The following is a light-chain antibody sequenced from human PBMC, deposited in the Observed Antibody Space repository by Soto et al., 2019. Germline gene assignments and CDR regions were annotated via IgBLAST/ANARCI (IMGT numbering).Light chain of an antibody. CDR1: QTINNY. Sequence: DIQMTQSPSSLSASVGDRVTITCRASQTINNYLNWYQQRPGKAPNLLIYYASSLQSGVPSRFGGRGSGTEFSLTINSLQPEDIATYYCQQSFTTPATFGQGTRLEIK. J-gene: IGKJ5*01. CDR2: YAS. V-gene: IGKV1-39*01. CDR3: QQSFTTPAT.